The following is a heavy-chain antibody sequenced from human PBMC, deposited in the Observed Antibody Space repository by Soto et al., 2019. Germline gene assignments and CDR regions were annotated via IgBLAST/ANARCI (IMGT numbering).Heavy chain of an antibody. J-gene: IGHJ4*02. CDR2: IKSKTDGGTT. V-gene: IGHV3-15*01. CDR3: TTDRRWRGYSYGN. Sequence: GGSLRHSCAASGFTFSNAWMSWVRQAPGKGLEWVGRIKSKTDGGTTDYAAPVKGRFTISRDDSKNTLYLQMNSLKTEDTAVYYCTTDRRWRGYSYGNWGQGTLVTVSS. D-gene: IGHD5-18*01. CDR1: GFTFSNAW.